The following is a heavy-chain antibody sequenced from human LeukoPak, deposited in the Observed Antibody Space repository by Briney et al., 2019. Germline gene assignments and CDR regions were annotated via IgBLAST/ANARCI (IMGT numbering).Heavy chain of an antibody. D-gene: IGHD1-26*01. CDR1: GGSFSGYY. Sequence: SETLSLTCAVYGGSFSGYYWSWIRQPPGKGLEWIWESNHSGSTNYNPSLKSRVTISVDTSKNQFSLKLSSVTAADTAVYYCARGGGSYYWRYWGQGTLVTVSS. CDR2: SNHSGST. CDR3: ARGGGSYYWRY. V-gene: IGHV4-34*01. J-gene: IGHJ4*02.